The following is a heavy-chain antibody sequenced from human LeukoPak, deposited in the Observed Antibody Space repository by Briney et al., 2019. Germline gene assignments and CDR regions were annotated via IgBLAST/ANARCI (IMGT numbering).Heavy chain of an antibody. Sequence: SETLSLTCTVSGGSISSSSYYWGWIRQPPGKGLEWIGSIYYSGSTNYNPSLKSRVTISVDTSKNQFSLKLSSVTAADTAVYYCARGTITFGGVFDYWGQGTLVTVSS. CDR2: IYYSGST. CDR3: ARGTITFGGVFDY. J-gene: IGHJ4*02. V-gene: IGHV4-39*07. D-gene: IGHD3-16*01. CDR1: GGSISSSSYY.